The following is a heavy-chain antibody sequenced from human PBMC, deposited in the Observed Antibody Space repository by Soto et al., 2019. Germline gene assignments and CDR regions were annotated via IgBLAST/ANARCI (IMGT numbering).Heavy chain of an antibody. CDR2: IGTAGDT. V-gene: IGHV3-13*01. D-gene: IGHD4-17*01. Sequence: PGGSLRLSCAASGFTFSSYDMHWVRQATGKGLEWVSAIGTAGDTYYPGSVKGRFTISRENAKNSLYLQMNSLRAGDTAVYYCARAYGDYGMDVWGQGTTVTVSS. CDR3: ARAYGDYGMDV. J-gene: IGHJ6*02. CDR1: GFTFSSYD.